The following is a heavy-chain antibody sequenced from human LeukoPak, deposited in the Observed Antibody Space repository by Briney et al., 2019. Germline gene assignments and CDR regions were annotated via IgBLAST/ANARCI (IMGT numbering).Heavy chain of an antibody. CDR2: ISSSSSYI. D-gene: IGHD3-16*01. CDR1: GFTFSSYS. CDR3: ARSWGRDFDY. Sequence: GGSLRLSXAASGFTFSSYSMNWVRQAPGKGLEWVSSISSSSSYIYYADSVKGRFTISRDNAKNPLYLQMNSLRAEDTAVYYCARSWGRDFDYWGQGTLVTVSS. J-gene: IGHJ4*02. V-gene: IGHV3-21*01.